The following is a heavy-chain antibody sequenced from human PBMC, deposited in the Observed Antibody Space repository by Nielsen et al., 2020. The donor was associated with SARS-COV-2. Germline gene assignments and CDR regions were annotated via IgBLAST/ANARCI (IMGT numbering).Heavy chain of an antibody. J-gene: IGHJ4*02. CDR2: INHSGST. CDR1: GGSFSGYY. D-gene: IGHD5-18*01. Sequence: SETLSLTCAVYGGSFSGYYWSWIRQPPGKGLEWIGEINHSGSTNYNPSLKSRVTISVDTSKNQFSLKLSSVTAADTAVYYCARGAGSSYGFDYWGQGILVTVSS. V-gene: IGHV4-34*01. CDR3: ARGAGSSYGFDY.